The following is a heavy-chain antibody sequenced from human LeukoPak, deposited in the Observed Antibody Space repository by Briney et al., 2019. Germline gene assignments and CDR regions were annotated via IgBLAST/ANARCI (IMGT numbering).Heavy chain of an antibody. J-gene: IGHJ3*02. Sequence: TSQTLSLTCTVSGGSISSYYWSWIRQPAGKGLEWIGRIYTSGSTNYNPSLKSRVTMSVDTSKNQFSLKLSSVTAADTAVYYCARDLSYDSSGDAFDIWGQGTMVTVSS. D-gene: IGHD3-22*01. V-gene: IGHV4-4*07. CDR1: GGSISSYY. CDR3: ARDLSYDSSGDAFDI. CDR2: IYTSGST.